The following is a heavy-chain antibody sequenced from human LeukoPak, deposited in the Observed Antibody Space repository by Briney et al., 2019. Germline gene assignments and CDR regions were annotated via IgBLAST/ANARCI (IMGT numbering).Heavy chain of an antibody. CDR2: IYTSGST. V-gene: IGHV4-61*02. J-gene: IGHJ3*02. Sequence: PSETLSLTCTVSRGSISSGSYYWSWIRQPAGKGLEWIVRIYTSGSTNYNPSLKSRVTISVDTSKNQFSLKLSSVTAADTAVYYCARGEKKWELLPSAFDIWGQGTMVTVSS. D-gene: IGHD1-26*01. CDR1: RGSISSGSYY. CDR3: ARGEKKWELLPSAFDI.